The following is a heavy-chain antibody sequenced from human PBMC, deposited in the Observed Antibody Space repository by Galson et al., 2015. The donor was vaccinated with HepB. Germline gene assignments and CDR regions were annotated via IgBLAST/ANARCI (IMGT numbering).Heavy chain of an antibody. J-gene: IGHJ4*02. CDR3: AREGLTAMTLFDY. CDR1: GFTLSSHV. D-gene: IGHD4-17*01. CDR2: LGADGGSP. V-gene: IGHV3-23*01. Sequence: SLRLSCAASGFTLSSHVMTWVRQAPGRGPEWVSTLGADGGSPYYADSVKGRFTISRDNSKNTLYLQMSSLRAEDTAAYYCAREGLTAMTLFDYWGQGTLVTVSS.